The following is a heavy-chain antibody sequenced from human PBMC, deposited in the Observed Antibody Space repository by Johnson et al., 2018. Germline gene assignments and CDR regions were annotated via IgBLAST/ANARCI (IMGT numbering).Heavy chain of an antibody. Sequence: VQLVESGGGLGQPGESLRLSCAASGFTFHDSAMHWVRQPPGKGLEWVSGISWDGGSVGYVDSVKGRFTISRDNAKNSLSLQMNSLRGDDTAAYYCAKGGFGDYDYHMDGWGKGTTVTVSS. V-gene: IGHV3-9*01. CDR3: AKGGFGDYDYHMDG. D-gene: IGHD4-17*01. CDR2: ISWDGGSV. J-gene: IGHJ6*03. CDR1: GFTFHDSA.